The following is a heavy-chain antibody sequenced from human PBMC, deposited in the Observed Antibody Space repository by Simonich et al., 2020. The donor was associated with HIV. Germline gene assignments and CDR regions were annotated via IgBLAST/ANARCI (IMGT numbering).Heavy chain of an antibody. D-gene: IGHD6-6*01. CDR2: INHSGST. CDR3: ARQSLAARLFDD. J-gene: IGHJ4*02. Sequence: QALLKQWGTGLLKPSEPLSLTYAVYAGSFSGHYWSWIRQFPGKGLEWIAEINHSGSTIYSPSLKSRVTISVDPSKNQFSLKLSSVTAADTAVYYCARQSLAARLFDDWGQGTLVTVSS. V-gene: IGHV4-34*01. CDR1: AGSFSGHY.